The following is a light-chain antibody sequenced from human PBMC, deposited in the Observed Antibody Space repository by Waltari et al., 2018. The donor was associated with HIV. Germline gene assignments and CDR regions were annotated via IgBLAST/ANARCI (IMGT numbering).Light chain of an antibody. CDR1: SSNIGAGYD. Sequence: QSVLTQPPSVSGAPGQRVTISCTGSSSNIGAGYDVNWYQQLPGTAPKLLIYNNSKRRSGVPDRFSGSKSGTSASLAITGLQAEDEADYYCQSYDSSLSGSDVFGTGTKVTVL. CDR2: NNS. J-gene: IGLJ1*01. V-gene: IGLV1-40*01. CDR3: QSYDSSLSGSDV.